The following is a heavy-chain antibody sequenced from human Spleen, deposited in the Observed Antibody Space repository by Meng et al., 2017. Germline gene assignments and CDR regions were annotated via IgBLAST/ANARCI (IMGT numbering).Heavy chain of an antibody. CDR1: GFTFSRYW. Sequence: EGQRVESGGRLGQPGGSLRLSCAASGFTFSRYWMHWVRQVPGQGLEWVSGISGSGGNTNYADSVKGRFTISRDNSKNTLCLQMNSLRVEDTAIYYCANPRGGWGQGTLVTVSS. J-gene: IGHJ4*02. CDR2: ISGSGGNT. D-gene: IGHD3-10*01. V-gene: IGHV3-23*04. CDR3: ANPRGG.